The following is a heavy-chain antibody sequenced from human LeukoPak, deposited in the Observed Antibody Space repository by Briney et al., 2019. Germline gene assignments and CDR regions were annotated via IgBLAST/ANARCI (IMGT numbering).Heavy chain of an antibody. V-gene: IGHV4-59*08. D-gene: IGHD3-22*01. CDR2: ISYGGGT. CDR1: GGSISSFY. CDR3: ARVGDTSGYFYYFDH. Sequence: PSETLSLTCTVSGGSISSFYWSWVRQPPGKGLEWVGYISYGGGTTYNPSLKRRVSMSIDTSKNQFSLRLSSVTAADTALYYCARVGDTSGYFYYFDHWGQGTLVTVSS. J-gene: IGHJ4*02.